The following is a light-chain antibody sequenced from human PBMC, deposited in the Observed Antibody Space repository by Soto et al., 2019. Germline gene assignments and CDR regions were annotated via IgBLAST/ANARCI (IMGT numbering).Light chain of an antibody. CDR1: QSVSSK. J-gene: IGKJ1*01. CDR3: QQYNSWLWT. Sequence: VFSEPPVTMSTTPGERATLSCRASQSVSSKLAWYQQKPGQAPRLLIYGASTRATGIPARFSGSGSGTEFTLIISSLQSEDSAVYYCQQYNSWLWTFGQGTKVDI. V-gene: IGKV3-15*01. CDR2: GAS.